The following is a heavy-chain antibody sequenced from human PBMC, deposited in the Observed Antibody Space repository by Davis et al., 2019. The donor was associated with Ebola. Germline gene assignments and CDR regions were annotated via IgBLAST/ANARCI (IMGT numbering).Heavy chain of an antibody. Sequence: GESLKISCAASGFTFSSYGMHWVRQAPGKGLEWVAFIRYDGSNKYYADSVKGRFTISRDNSKNTLYLQMNSLRAEDTAVYYCARATGLDYWGQGTLVTVSS. J-gene: IGHJ4*02. D-gene: IGHD1-14*01. CDR3: ARATGLDY. CDR2: IRYDGSNK. V-gene: IGHV3-30*02. CDR1: GFTFSSYG.